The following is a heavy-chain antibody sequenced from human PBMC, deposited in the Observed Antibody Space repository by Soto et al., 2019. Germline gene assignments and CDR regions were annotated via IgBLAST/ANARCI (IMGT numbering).Heavy chain of an antibody. V-gene: IGHV3-23*01. Sequence: GGSLRLSCAASGFTFSSYAMSWVRQAPGKGLEWVSAISGSGGSTYYADSVKGRFTISRDNSKNTLYLQMNSLRAEDTAVYYYAKDRAEVTTRSEFDYWGQGTLVTVSS. D-gene: IGHD4-17*01. J-gene: IGHJ4*02. CDR3: AKDRAEVTTRSEFDY. CDR1: GFTFSSYA. CDR2: ISGSGGST.